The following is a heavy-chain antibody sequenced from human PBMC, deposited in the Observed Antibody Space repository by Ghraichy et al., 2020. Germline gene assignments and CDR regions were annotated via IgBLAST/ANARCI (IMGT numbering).Heavy chain of an antibody. Sequence: SETLSLTCAVSGGSISSSNWWSWVRQPPGKGLEWIGEIYHSGSTNYNPSLKSRVTISVDKSKNQFSLKLSSVTAADTAVYYCARGYSNYLFEFDYWGQGTLVTVSS. V-gene: IGHV4-4*02. CDR1: GGSISSSNW. CDR2: IYHSGST. J-gene: IGHJ4*02. D-gene: IGHD4-11*01. CDR3: ARGYSNYLFEFDY.